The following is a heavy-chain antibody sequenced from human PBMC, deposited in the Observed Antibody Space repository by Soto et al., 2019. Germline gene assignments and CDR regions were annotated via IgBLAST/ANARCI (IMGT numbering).Heavy chain of an antibody. CDR3: ATYWPRYFHSSAHLRSYLDS. J-gene: IGHJ4*02. CDR2: ISAYNGNT. CDR1: DYTFTSYG. Sequence: ASVKVSCKASDYTFTSYGISWVRQAPGQGLEWMGWISAYNGNTNYAQKLQGRVTMTTDTSTSTAYMELRSLRSDDTAVYYCATYWPRYFHSSAHLRSYLDSWGQGTLVTVSS. V-gene: IGHV1-18*01. D-gene: IGHD3-22*01.